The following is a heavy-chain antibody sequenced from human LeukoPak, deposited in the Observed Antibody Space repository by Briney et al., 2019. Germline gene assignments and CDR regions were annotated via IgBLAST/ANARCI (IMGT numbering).Heavy chain of an antibody. CDR1: GYTFTSYD. D-gene: IGHD3-3*01. CDR3: ARGRSTSRYDFWGANWFDP. J-gene: IGHJ5*02. CDR2: MNPNSGNT. V-gene: IGHV1-8*01. Sequence: ASVKVSCKASGYTFTSYDINWVRQATGQGLEWMGWMNPNSGNTGYAQKFQGRVTMTRNTSISTAYMELSSPGSEDTAVYYCARGRSTSRYDFWGANWFDPWGQGTLVTVSS.